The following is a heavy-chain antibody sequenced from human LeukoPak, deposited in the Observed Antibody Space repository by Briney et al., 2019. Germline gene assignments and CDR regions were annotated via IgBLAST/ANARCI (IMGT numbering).Heavy chain of an antibody. V-gene: IGHV5-10-1*04. CDR1: GYSFTSYW. CDR3: ARRGYCSGGSCYFHFDY. Sequence: GESLKISCKGSGYSFTSYWISWVRQMPGKGLEWMGRIDPSDSYTNYSPSFQGQVTFSADKSTNTAYVQWSSLEASDTAMYYCARRGYCSGGSCYFHFDYWGQGTLVTVSS. CDR2: IDPSDSYT. J-gene: IGHJ4*02. D-gene: IGHD2-15*01.